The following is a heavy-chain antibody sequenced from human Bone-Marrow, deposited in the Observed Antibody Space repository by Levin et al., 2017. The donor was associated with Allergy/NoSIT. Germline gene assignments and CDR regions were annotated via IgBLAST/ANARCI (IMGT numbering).Heavy chain of an antibody. V-gene: IGHV1-69*06. D-gene: IGHD1-1*01. CDR1: GGTFGRYS. Sequence: GGSLRLSCKASGGTFGRYSITWVRQAPGQGLEWMGGILPFFGTTTYAQKFQGRVTITADKSTGVAYMELRSLRSEDTAIYYCARAISTGNVDYWGQGTLVTVSS. J-gene: IGHJ4*02. CDR3: ARAISTGNVDY. CDR2: ILPFFGTT.